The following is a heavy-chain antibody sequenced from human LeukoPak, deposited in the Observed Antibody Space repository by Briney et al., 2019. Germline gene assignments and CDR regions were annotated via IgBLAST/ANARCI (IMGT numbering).Heavy chain of an antibody. CDR3: ARTQIAAAVYYYYMDV. CDR1: GYTFTSYY. V-gene: IGHV1-46*01. J-gene: IGHJ6*03. CDR2: INPSGGST. D-gene: IGHD6-13*01. Sequence: ASVKVSCKASGYTFTSYYMHRVRQAPGQGLEWMGIINPSGGSTSYAQKFQGRVTMTRDMSTSTVYMELSSLRSEDTAVYYCARTQIAAAVYYYYMDVWGKGTTVTVSS.